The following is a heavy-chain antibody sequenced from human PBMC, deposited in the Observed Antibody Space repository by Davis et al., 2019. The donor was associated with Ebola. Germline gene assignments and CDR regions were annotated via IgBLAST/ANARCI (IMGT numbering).Heavy chain of an antibody. Sequence: ASVKVSCKASGYTFTSYAMHWVRQAPGQRLEWMGWINAGNGNTKYSQKFQGRVTITRETSASTAYMELSSLRSEDTVVYYCARDYSGCSSTSCFPDYYYMDVWGKGTTVTVSS. D-gene: IGHD2-2*01. V-gene: IGHV1-3*01. CDR2: INAGNGNT. CDR1: GYTFTSYA. J-gene: IGHJ6*03. CDR3: ARDYSGCSSTSCFPDYYYMDV.